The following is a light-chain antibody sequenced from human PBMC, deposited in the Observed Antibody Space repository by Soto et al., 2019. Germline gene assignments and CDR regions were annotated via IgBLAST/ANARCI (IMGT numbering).Light chain of an antibody. J-gene: IGLJ3*02. V-gene: IGLV2-14*01. Sequence: QSVLTQSASVSGSPGQSITISCTGTSSDVGGYNYVSWYQQHPGKAPKLMIYEVSNRPSGVSNRFSGSKSGNTASLTISGLQAEDEADYYCSSYTSSSRVFGGGTKLTVL. CDR2: EVS. CDR1: SSDVGGYNY. CDR3: SSYTSSSRV.